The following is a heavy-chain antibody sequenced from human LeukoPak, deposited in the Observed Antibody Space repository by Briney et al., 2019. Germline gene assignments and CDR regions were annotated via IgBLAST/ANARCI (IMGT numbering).Heavy chain of an antibody. J-gene: IGHJ3*02. CDR2: ISSSGST. CDR1: GGSISSGGYY. Sequence: SQTLSLTCTVSGGSISSGGYYWSWLRQHQGKGLVWIGYISSSGSTYYSPSLKSRVNISVNTSKNQFSLRLSSVTAADTAVYYCARGYMLRGVISSFEIWGQGTMVTVSS. CDR3: ARGYMLRGVISSFEI. D-gene: IGHD3-10*01. V-gene: IGHV4-31*03.